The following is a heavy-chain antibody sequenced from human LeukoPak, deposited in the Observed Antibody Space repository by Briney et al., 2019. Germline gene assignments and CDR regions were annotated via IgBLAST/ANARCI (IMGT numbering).Heavy chain of an antibody. Sequence: PSETLSLTCAVYGGSFSGYYWSWIRQPPGKGLEWIGEINHSGSTNYNPSLKSRVTISVDTSKTQFSLKLSSVTAADTAVYYCASGGYVWGSYRRTPFDYWGQGTLVTVSS. J-gene: IGHJ4*02. CDR3: ASGGYVWGSYRRTPFDY. CDR2: INHSGST. V-gene: IGHV4-34*01. D-gene: IGHD3-16*02. CDR1: GGSFSGYY.